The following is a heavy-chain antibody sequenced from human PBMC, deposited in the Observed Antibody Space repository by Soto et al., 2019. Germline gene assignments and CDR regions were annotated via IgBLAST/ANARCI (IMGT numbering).Heavy chain of an antibody. D-gene: IGHD3-3*01. J-gene: IGHJ6*02. Sequence: GGSLRLSCAASGFTFSSYSMNWVRQAPGKGLEWVSSISSSSSYIYYADSVKGRFTICRDNAKNSLYLQMNSLRAEDTAVYYCARDLTYYDFWSGYPTPNGMDVWGQGTTVTVSS. CDR1: GFTFSSYS. CDR2: ISSSSSYI. CDR3: ARDLTYYDFWSGYPTPNGMDV. V-gene: IGHV3-21*01.